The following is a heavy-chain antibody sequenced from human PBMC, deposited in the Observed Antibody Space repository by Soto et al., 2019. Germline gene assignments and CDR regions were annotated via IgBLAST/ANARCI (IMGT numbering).Heavy chain of an antibody. D-gene: IGHD1-1*01. CDR1: GFTFSAYS. CDR3: ARERPSVTTGAYYH. J-gene: IGHJ5*02. CDR2: ISSSGSTI. Sequence: EVHLVESGGGLVRPGGSLRLSCAASGFTFSAYSMNWVRQSPEKGLEWVSSISSSGSTIYYAESVKGRFTISRDNAKNSRLLQMNPLGAVDTAVYDCARERPSVTTGAYYHWGQGPVVNASS. V-gene: IGHV3-21*01.